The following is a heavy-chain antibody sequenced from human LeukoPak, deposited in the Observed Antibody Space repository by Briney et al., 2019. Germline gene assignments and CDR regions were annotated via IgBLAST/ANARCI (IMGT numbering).Heavy chain of an antibody. J-gene: IGHJ4*02. V-gene: IGHV3-48*04. CDR3: ARDLEQQLVPDY. CDR2: ISSSGSTI. Sequence: GGSLRLSCAASGFTFSSYSMNWVRQAPGKGLEWVAYISSSGSTIYYADSVKGRFTISRDNAKNSLYLKMNRLRAEDTAVYYCARDLEQQLVPDYWGQGTLVTVSS. CDR1: GFTFSSYS. D-gene: IGHD6-13*01.